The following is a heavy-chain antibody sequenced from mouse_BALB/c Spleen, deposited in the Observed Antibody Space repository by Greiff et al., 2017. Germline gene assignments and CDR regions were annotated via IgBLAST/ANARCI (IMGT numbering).Heavy chain of an antibody. V-gene: IGHV6-6*02. D-gene: IGHD1-2*01. CDR1: GFTFSNYW. J-gene: IGHJ4*01. Sequence: DVKLVESGGGLVQPGGSMKLSCVASGFTFSNYWMNWVRQSPEKGLEWVAEIRLKSNNYATHYAESVKGRFTISRDDSKSSVYLQMNNLRAEDTGIYYCTLVFITTAPYYAMDYGGQGTSVTVSS. CDR2: IRLKSNNYAT. CDR3: TLVFITTAPYYAMDY.